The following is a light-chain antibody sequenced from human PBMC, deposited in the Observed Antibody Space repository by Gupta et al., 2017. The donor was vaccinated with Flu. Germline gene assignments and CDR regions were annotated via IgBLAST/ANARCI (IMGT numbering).Light chain of an antibody. J-gene: IGKJ2*03. Sequence: DIQMTQSPSTLSASVGDRVTITCRASQNINSWLAWYQQKPGKAPKLLIYQASTLEAGVPSRFSGSGSATEFTLTISCLQPDDFAVYYCQQYSSYSGYSFGQGTKVEIK. CDR2: QAS. V-gene: IGKV1-5*03. CDR3: QQYSSYSGYS. CDR1: QNINSW.